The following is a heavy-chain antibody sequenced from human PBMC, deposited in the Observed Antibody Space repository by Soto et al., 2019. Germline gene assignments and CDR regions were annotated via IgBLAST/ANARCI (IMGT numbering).Heavy chain of an antibody. J-gene: IGHJ4*02. CDR2: IYYSGST. CDR3: ARQQEFDWLLASLYYFDY. V-gene: IGHV4-39*01. D-gene: IGHD3-9*01. CDR1: GGYISSSSCY. Sequence: SETMSLTCSVSGGYISSSSCYWGRKRKPPGKGLEWIGCIYYSGSTYYNPSLKSRVTISVDTSKNQFSLKLSSVTAADTAVYYCARQQEFDWLLASLYYFDYWGQGTLVTVSS.